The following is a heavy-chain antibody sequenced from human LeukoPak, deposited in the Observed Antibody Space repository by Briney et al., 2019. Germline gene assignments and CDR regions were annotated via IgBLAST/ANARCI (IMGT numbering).Heavy chain of an antibody. D-gene: IGHD2-2*01. CDR2: ISGSGGST. J-gene: IGHJ4*02. CDR3: AKDSQLWSSTSCYYFDY. Sequence: PGGSLRLSCAASGFTFSSYAMSWVRQAPGKGLEWVSAISGSGGSTYYADSVKGRFTISRDNSKNTLYLQMNSLRAEDTAVYYCAKDSQLWSSTSCYYFDYWGQGTLVTVSS. CDR1: GFTFSSYA. V-gene: IGHV3-23*01.